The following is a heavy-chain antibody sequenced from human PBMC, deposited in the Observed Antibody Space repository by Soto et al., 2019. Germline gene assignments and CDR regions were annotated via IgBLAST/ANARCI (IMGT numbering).Heavy chain of an antibody. D-gene: IGHD3-10*01. CDR3: ARYLRISYYYGSGTSFWFDP. V-gene: IGHV4-31*02. Sequence: PSETLSLTCAVYGGSLRTYYWSWIRQHPGKGLEWIGYIYYSGSTYYNPSLKSRVTISVDTSKNQFSLKLSSVTAADTAVYYCARYLRISYYYGSGTSFWFDPWGQGTLVTVSS. CDR1: GGSLRTYY. CDR2: IYYSGST. J-gene: IGHJ5*02.